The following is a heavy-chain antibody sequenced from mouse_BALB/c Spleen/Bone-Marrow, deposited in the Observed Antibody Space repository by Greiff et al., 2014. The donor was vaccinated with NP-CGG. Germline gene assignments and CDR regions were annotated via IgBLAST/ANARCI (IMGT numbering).Heavy chain of an antibody. CDR3: ARSGERYGAMDY. Sequence: EVKLVESGGGLVKPGGSLKLSCAASGFTFSDFYMFWFRQTPEKRLEWVATISDGGTYTYYPDSVKGRFTISRDNAKNNLYLQRSSLKSEDTAMYYGARSGERYGAMDYWGQGTSVTVSS. V-gene: IGHV5-4*02. J-gene: IGHJ4*01. CDR2: ISDGGTYT. CDR1: GFTFSDFY. D-gene: IGHD1-1*02.